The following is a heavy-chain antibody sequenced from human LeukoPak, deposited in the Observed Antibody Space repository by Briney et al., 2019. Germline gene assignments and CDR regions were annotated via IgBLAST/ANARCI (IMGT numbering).Heavy chain of an antibody. CDR3: AKGHAFDI. Sequence: GGSLSLSCAASGFTFSSYGMHWVRQAPGKGLEWVAVISYDGSNKYYADSVKGRFTISRGNSKNTLYLQMNSLRAEDTAVYYCAKGHAFDIWGQGTMVTVSS. CDR2: ISYDGSNK. V-gene: IGHV3-30*18. J-gene: IGHJ3*02. CDR1: GFTFSSYG.